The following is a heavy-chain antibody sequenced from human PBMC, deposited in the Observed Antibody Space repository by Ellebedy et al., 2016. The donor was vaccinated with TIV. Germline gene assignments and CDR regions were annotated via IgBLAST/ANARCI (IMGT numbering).Heavy chain of an antibody. CDR1: GYAFGRNG. CDR2: ISDDSGNT. D-gene: IGHD1/OR15-1a*01. CDR3: ARGPKTSAGTT. Sequence: ASVKVSCXASGYAFGRNGITWVRQAPGQGLEWIGWISDDSGNTHYAQRVKGRVTMTKDASTNTVYMELRNLSPDDTAVYFCARGPKTSAGTTWGQGTLVTVSS. J-gene: IGHJ4*02. V-gene: IGHV1-18*01.